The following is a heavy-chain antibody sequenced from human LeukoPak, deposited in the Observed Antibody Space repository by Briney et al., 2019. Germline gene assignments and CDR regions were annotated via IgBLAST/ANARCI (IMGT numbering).Heavy chain of an antibody. CDR3: TTNDANWGSSDH. Sequence: GGSLKLSCSASGFIFSGSAMHWVRQASGRGLEWVGRIRSKADNYATVYAASMRGRFTISRDDSKSTAYLQMSSLKTEDTAIYYCTTNDANWGSSDHWGQGTLVTVSS. CDR1: GFIFSGSA. CDR2: IRSKADNYAT. V-gene: IGHV3-73*01. D-gene: IGHD7-27*01. J-gene: IGHJ4*02.